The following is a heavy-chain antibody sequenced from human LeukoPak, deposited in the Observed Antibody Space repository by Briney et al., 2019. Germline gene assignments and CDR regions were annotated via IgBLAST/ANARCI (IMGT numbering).Heavy chain of an antibody. CDR3: ARGGTIFGVLINAFDI. V-gene: IGHV3-48*01. CDR1: GFTFSSYT. J-gene: IGHJ3*02. D-gene: IGHD3-3*01. Sequence: GGSLRLSCAASGFTFSSYTMNWVRQAPGRGLEWVSSTSSGGSTINYADSVKGRFTISRDNAKHSLYLQMTSLRAEDTAVYYCARGGTIFGVLINAFDIWGQGTMVTVSS. CDR2: TSSGGSTI.